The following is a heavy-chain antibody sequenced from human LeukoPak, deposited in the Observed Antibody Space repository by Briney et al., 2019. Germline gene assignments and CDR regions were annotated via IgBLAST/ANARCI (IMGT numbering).Heavy chain of an antibody. CDR3: GRNYYGSGSP. CDR1: GFTFSSYS. D-gene: IGHD3-10*01. CDR2: ISSSSSYI. J-gene: IGHJ5*02. V-gene: IGHV3-21*04. Sequence: GGSLRLSCAASGFTFSSYSMNWVRQAPGKGLEWVSSISSSSSYIYYADSVKGRFTISRDNAKNSLYLQMEILRDEDPAVYFCGRNYYGSGSPRRQGTMVTVPS.